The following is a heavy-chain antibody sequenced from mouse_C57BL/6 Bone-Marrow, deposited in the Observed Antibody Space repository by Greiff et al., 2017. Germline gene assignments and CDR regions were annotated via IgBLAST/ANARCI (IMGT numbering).Heavy chain of an antibody. J-gene: IGHJ4*01. V-gene: IGHV2-2*01. CDR3: ARKENPLGTMDY. Sequence: VQRVESGPGLVQPSQSLSITCTVSGFSLSSYGVYWVRQSPGKGLEWLGVIWSGGITDYNAAFISRLSISRDNSKSQVFFKMSSLHADDTAIYYCARKENPLGTMDYWGQGTSVTVSS. CDR2: IWSGGIT. CDR1: GFSLSSYG.